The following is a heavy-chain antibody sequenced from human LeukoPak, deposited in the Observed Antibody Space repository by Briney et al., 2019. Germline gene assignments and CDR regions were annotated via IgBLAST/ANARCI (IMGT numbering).Heavy chain of an antibody. CDR2: INPNSGGT. CDR1: GYTFTVYY. D-gene: IGHD3-16*02. V-gene: IGHV1-2*02. CDR3: ARAPANYDYVWGSYREYYFDY. Sequence: VASVKVSCKASGYTFTVYYMHWVRQALGQGVEWMGWINPNSGGTDNAQKCQARVTMTRDTSVSTAYMELSRLRSDDPAVYYCARAPANYDYVWGSYREYYFDYWGQGTLVTVSS. J-gene: IGHJ4*02.